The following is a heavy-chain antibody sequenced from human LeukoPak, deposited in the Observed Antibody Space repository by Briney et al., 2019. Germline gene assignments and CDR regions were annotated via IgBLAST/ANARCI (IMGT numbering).Heavy chain of an antibody. V-gene: IGHV3-49*04. D-gene: IGHD6-19*01. Sequence: GGSLRLSCTASGFTFGDYAMSWVRQAPGKGLEWVGFIGSKAYGGTAEYAASVKGRFTISRDDSKSIVYLQMNSLKTEDTAVYYCSIAVAGTSDRYYFDYWGQGTLVTVSS. CDR3: SIAVAGTSDRYYFDY. J-gene: IGHJ4*02. CDR2: IGSKAYGGTA. CDR1: GFTFGDYA.